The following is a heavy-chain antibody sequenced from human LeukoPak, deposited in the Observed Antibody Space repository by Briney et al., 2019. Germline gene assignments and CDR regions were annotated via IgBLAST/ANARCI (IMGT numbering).Heavy chain of an antibody. J-gene: IGHJ5*02. CDR3: ARDPGENYPYNWFDP. Sequence: PSETLSLTCTVSGGSITSHYCSWIRQPPGKGLEWIGYIYYSGNTNYNPSLKSRVTISVDTSKNQFSLSLTSVTAADTAVYYCARDPGENYPYNWFDPWGQGTLVTVSS. V-gene: IGHV4-59*11. CDR1: GGSITSHY. CDR2: IYYSGNT. D-gene: IGHD5-24*01.